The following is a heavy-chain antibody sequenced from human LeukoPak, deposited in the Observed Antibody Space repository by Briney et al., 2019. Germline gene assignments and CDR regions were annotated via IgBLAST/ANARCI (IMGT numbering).Heavy chain of an antibody. CDR1: GFTFSS. CDR3: ARARGGYCRGTSCSNAFDI. V-gene: IGHV3-48*04. D-gene: IGHD2-2*01. Sequence: GGSLRLSCAASGFTFSSMNWVRQAPGKGLEWVSYISSSSSTIYYVDSVKGRFTISRDNAKNSLYLQMNSLRAEDTAVYYCARARGGYCRGTSCSNAFDIWGQGTMVTVSS. CDR2: ISSSSSTI. J-gene: IGHJ3*02.